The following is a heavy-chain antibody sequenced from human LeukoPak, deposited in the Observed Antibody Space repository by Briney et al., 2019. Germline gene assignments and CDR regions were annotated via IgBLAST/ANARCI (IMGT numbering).Heavy chain of an antibody. CDR2: IYYSGST. Sequence: PSETLSLTCTVSGGSISSYYWSWIRQPPGKGLEWIGYIYYSGSTNYNPSLKSRVTISVDTSKNQFSLKLSSVTAADMAVYYCASSLADMDPNVFDYWGQGTLVTVSS. CDR1: GGSISSYY. D-gene: IGHD3-9*01. CDR3: ASSLADMDPNVFDY. V-gene: IGHV4-59*01. J-gene: IGHJ4*02.